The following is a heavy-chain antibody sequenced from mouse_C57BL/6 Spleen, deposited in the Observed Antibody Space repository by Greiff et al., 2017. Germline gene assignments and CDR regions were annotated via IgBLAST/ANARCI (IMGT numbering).Heavy chain of an antibody. Sequence: QVQLQQSGAELVRPGASVTLSCKASGYTFTDYEMHWVKQTPVHGLEWIGAIDPETGGTAYNQKFKGKAILTADKSSSTAYMQLSSLTSEDSAVYFCARCYYGSSYVEGLDFDYWGQGTTLTVSS. CDR2: IDPETGGT. CDR3: ARCYYGSSYVEGLDFDY. V-gene: IGHV1-15*01. CDR1: GYTFTDYE. J-gene: IGHJ2*01. D-gene: IGHD1-1*01.